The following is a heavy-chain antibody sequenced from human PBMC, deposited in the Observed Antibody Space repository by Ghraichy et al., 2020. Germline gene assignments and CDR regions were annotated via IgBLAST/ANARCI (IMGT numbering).Heavy chain of an antibody. CDR2: IYYSGST. J-gene: IGHJ4*02. CDR3: ARDGDGYNRFDY. D-gene: IGHD5-24*01. V-gene: IGHV4-59*01. CDR1: GGSISSYY. Sequence: SETLSLTCTVSGGSISSYYWSWIRQPPGKGLECIGYIYYSGSTNYNPSLKSRVTISVDTSKNQFSLKLSSVTAADTAVYYCARDGDGYNRFDYWGQGTLVTVSS.